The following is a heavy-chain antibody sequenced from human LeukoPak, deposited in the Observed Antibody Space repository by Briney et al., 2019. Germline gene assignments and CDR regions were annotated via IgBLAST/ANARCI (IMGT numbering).Heavy chain of an antibody. J-gene: IGHJ4*02. Sequence: GGSLRLSCTMSAVHCSRSWMHWVRQTPAGGLLWVSRISQDGISTSYADSVKGRFTISRDNAKNTLYLQMSSLRAEDTAVYYCARNHMAPNNDYLFDSWGQGTLVTVSS. D-gene: IGHD1-1*01. CDR3: ARNHMAPNNDYLFDS. V-gene: IGHV3-74*01. CDR1: AVHCSRSW. CDR2: ISQDGIST.